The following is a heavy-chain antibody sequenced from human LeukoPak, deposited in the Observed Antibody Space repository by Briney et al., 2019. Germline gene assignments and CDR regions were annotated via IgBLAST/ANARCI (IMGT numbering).Heavy chain of an antibody. V-gene: IGHV1-69*01. CDR3: ARGHIVVVTATNYYYYGMDV. D-gene: IGHD2-21*02. Sequence: GASVKVSCKASGGTFSSYAISWVRQAPGQGLEWMGGIIPIFGTANYAQKFQGRVTITADESTSTAYMELSSLRSEDTAVYYCARGHIVVVTATNYYYYGMDVWGQGTTVTVSS. CDR2: IIPIFGTA. CDR1: GGTFSSYA. J-gene: IGHJ6*02.